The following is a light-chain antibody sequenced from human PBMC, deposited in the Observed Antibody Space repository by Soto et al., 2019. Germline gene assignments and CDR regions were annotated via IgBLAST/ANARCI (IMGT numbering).Light chain of an antibody. V-gene: IGKV3-20*01. CDR2: GAS. Sequence: EIVLTQSPGTLSLSPGERATLSCRASQSVISSYLAWYQQKPGQAPRLLIYGASSRATGISDRFSGRGSGTDFTLTISRLEPEDFAVYYCQQYGSSPNTFGQGTKVEIK. CDR1: QSVISSY. J-gene: IGKJ1*01. CDR3: QQYGSSPNT.